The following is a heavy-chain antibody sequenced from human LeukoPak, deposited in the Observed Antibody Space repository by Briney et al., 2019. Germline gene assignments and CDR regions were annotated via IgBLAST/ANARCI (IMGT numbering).Heavy chain of an antibody. J-gene: IGHJ4*02. Sequence: GGSLSLSCAASGFTFSSYWMHWVRKAPGKGLVWVSRINTDGSSTSYADSVKGRFTISRDNAKNSVYLQMNSLRAEDTAVYYCARGGVFTMVRISPFDYWGQGTLVTVSS. D-gene: IGHD3-10*01. CDR1: GFTFSSYW. V-gene: IGHV3-74*01. CDR2: INTDGSST. CDR3: ARGGVFTMVRISPFDY.